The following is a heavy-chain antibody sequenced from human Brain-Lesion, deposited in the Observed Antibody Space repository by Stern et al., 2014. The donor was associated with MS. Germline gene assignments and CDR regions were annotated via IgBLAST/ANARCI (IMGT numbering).Heavy chain of an antibody. J-gene: IGHJ4*02. CDR3: VKESQSVTYFFDL. V-gene: IGHV3-30*18. Sequence: QLQLKQSGGGVVKPGGPLRLSCAASGFPFSDFALGWVRRDSRRGLEWVATISEDGSYKNSADSVKGRFTVSRDNPRNTLYMEMNSLRAEDTALYYCVKESQSVTYFFDLWGQGSPVTVSS. CDR2: ISEDGSYK. CDR1: GFPFSDFA. D-gene: IGHD2/OR15-2a*01.